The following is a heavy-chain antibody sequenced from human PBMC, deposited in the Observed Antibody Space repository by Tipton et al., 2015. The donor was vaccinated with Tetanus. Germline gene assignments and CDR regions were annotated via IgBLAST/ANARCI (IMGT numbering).Heavy chain of an antibody. J-gene: IGHJ2*01. V-gene: IGHV4-4*07. CDR2: IYTDVHTREST. D-gene: IGHD2-21*01. CDR1: GGSISSSY. CDR3: ARRGDNWFFDL. Sequence: TLSLTCNVSGGSISSSYWSWIRQPAGKGLEWIGRIYTDVHTRESTTYNPALKNRVSMSVVTSKNQLSLRLTSMTAADTAVYYCARRGDNWFFDLWGRGTLVTVSS.